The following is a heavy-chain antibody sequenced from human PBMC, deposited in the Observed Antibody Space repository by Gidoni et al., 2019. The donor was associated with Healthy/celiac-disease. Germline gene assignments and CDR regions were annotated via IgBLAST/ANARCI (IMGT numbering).Heavy chain of an antibody. J-gene: IGHJ3*02. D-gene: IGHD3-22*01. Sequence: QVQLVQSGAEVKKPGSSVKVSCKASGGTFSSYAISWVRQAPGQGLEWMGGIIPIFGTANYAQKFQGRVTITADESTSTAYMELSSLRSEDTAVYYCASGGYYYDSSGYQPIYDAFDIWGQGTMVTVSS. CDR1: GGTFSSYA. CDR3: ASGGYYYDSSGYQPIYDAFDI. V-gene: IGHV1-69*01. CDR2: IIPIFGTA.